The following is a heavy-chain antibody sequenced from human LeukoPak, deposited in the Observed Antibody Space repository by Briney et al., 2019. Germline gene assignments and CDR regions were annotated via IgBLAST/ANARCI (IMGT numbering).Heavy chain of an antibody. CDR2: IYTSGST. Sequence: SETLSLTCAVYGGSFSGYYWSWIRQPAGKGLEWIGRIYTSGSTNYNPSLKSRVTMSVDTSKNQFSLKLSSVTAADTAVYYCARDHPSITGYFDYWGQGTLVTVSS. D-gene: IGHD1-20*01. CDR1: GGSFSGYY. V-gene: IGHV4-4*07. J-gene: IGHJ4*02. CDR3: ARDHPSITGYFDY.